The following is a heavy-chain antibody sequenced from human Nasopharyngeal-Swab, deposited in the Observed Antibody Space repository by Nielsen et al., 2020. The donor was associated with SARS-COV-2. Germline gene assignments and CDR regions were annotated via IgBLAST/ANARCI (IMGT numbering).Heavy chain of an antibody. J-gene: IGHJ2*01. V-gene: IGHV3-48*04. CDR2: ISSSSSTI. CDR1: GFTFSSYS. CDR3: ARDPLSSWQAIGNWYFDL. Sequence: GESLKISCAASGFTFSSYSMNWVRQAPGKGLEWVSYISSSSSTIYYADSVKGRFTISRDNAKNSLYLLLNSLRAEDSAVYYCARDPLSSWQAIGNWYFDLWGRGTLVTVSS. D-gene: IGHD6-13*01.